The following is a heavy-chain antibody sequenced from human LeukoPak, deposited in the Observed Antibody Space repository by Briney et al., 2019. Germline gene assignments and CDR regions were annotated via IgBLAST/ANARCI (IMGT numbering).Heavy chain of an antibody. CDR2: IKSTTVDGTP. J-gene: IGHJ4*02. CDR3: TTGPGNSGY. CDR1: GLTFSNAW. Sequence: PGGSPRLSCAVSGLTFSNAWMSWVRQAPGKGLEWVGRIKSTTVDGTPEYAAPVKGRFTISRDDSKNTVYLQMNSLKTEDTAVYYCTTGPGNSGYWGQGTLVTVSS. V-gene: IGHV3-15*01. D-gene: IGHD4-23*01.